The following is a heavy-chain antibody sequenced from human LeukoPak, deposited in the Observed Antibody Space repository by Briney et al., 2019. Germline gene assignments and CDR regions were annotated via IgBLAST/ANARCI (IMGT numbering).Heavy chain of an antibody. V-gene: IGHV4-59*01. Sequence: SETLSLTCTVSGGSISSYYWSWIRQPPGKGLEWIGYIYYSGSTDYNPSLKSRVTISVDTSKNQFSLKLSSVTAADTAVYYCARDGVTKYYFDYWGQGTLVTVSS. CDR1: GGSISSYY. CDR3: ARDGVTKYYFDY. J-gene: IGHJ4*02. D-gene: IGHD4-11*01. CDR2: IYYSGST.